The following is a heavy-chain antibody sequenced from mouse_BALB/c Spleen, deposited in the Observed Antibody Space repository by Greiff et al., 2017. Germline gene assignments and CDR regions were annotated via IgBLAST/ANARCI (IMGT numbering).Heavy chain of an antibody. Sequence: EVHLVESGGGLVQPGGSRKLSCAASGFTFSSFGMHWVRQAPEKGLEWVAYISSGSSTIYYADTVKGRFTISRDNPKNTLFLQMTSLRSEDTAMYYCARSGVPLYYAMDYWGQGTSVTVSS. J-gene: IGHJ4*01. CDR2: ISSGSSTI. V-gene: IGHV5-17*02. D-gene: IGHD2-14*01. CDR3: ARSGVPLYYAMDY. CDR1: GFTFSSFG.